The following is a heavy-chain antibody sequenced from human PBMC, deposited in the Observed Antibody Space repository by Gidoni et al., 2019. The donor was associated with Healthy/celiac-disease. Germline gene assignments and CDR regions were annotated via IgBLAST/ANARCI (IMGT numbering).Heavy chain of an antibody. V-gene: IGHV3-23*01. D-gene: IGHD1-26*01. CDR3: AKGGGIVGAAMTYY. J-gene: IGHJ4*02. Sequence: EVQLLESGGGLVQPGGSLRLSCDASGFSFSSYAMSWVRPAPGKGLGWVSSISGRVGSTYYADSVKGRFTISRDNAKNTLYLQMNSLRAEDTAVYYCAKGGGIVGAAMTYYWGQGTLVTVSS. CDR1: GFSFSSYA. CDR2: ISGRVGST.